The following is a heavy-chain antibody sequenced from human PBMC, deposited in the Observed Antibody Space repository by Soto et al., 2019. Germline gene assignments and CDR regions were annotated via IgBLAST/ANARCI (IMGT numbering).Heavy chain of an antibody. J-gene: IGHJ3*02. CDR2: IYYSGST. D-gene: IGHD2-15*01. V-gene: IGHV4-59*01. CDR3: ARGYCSGGSCYSAAFDI. Sequence: SETLSLTCTVSGGSISSYYWSWIRQPPGKGLEWIGYIYYSGSTNYNPSLKSRVTISVEKSKNQFSLKLSSVTAADTAVYYCARGYCSGGSCYSAAFDIWGQGTMVTVSS. CDR1: GGSISSYY.